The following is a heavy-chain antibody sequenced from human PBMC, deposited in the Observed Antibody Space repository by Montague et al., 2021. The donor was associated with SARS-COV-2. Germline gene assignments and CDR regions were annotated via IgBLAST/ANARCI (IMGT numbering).Heavy chain of an antibody. D-gene: IGHD1-26*01. Sequence: SETLSLTCAVYGGSFSGYYWSWIRQPPGKGLEWIGEINHSGSTKYNPSLKSRVSMSVDKSWNQFCLRLTSVTAADTAIDYCAGRGGGRSDLAYWGQGTLVTVSS. CDR3: AGRGGGRSDLAY. J-gene: IGHJ4*02. CDR1: GGSFSGYY. V-gene: IGHV4-34*01. CDR2: INHSGST.